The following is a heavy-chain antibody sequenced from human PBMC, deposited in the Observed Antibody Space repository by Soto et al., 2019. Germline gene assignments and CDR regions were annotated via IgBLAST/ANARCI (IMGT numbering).Heavy chain of an antibody. J-gene: IGHJ6*02. Sequence: SLRLSCAASGFTFSDYYMSWIRQASGKGLEWVSYISSSGSAIYYADSVKGRFTISRDNAKNSLYLQMNSLRAEDTAVYYCARDLIGTDYNYGMDVWGQGTTVTVSS. CDR1: GFTFSDYY. D-gene: IGHD3-16*01. V-gene: IGHV3-11*01. CDR2: ISSSGSAI. CDR3: ARDLIGTDYNYGMDV.